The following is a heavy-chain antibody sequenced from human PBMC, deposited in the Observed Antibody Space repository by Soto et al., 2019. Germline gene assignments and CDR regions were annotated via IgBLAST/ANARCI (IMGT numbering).Heavy chain of an antibody. D-gene: IGHD2-15*01. J-gene: IGHJ3*02. CDR1: GFTVTEIY. CDR3: VREPRYCSGGSCSIMGDAFDI. Sequence: EVQLVESGGGLVQPGGSLRLSCVASGFTVTEIYMNWVRQAPGKGLEWVSVIYNEFTDYADSVRGRFSISTDSSKNALYIQMNSVRAEDSAVYYCVREPRYCSGGSCSIMGDAFDIWGQGTMVTVSS. CDR2: IYNEFT. V-gene: IGHV3-66*01.